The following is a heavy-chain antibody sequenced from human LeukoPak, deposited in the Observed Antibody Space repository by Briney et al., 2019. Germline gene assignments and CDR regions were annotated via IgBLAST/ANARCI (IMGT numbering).Heavy chain of an antibody. CDR2: IGTSSSTI. J-gene: IGHJ4*02. CDR1: GFTFSSYG. Sequence: SGGPLRLSCAASGFTFSSYGMNWVRQAPGKGLEWVSYIGTSSSTIYYADSVKGRFTISRDNAKNSLYLQMNSLRDEDTAVYYCARHDYGGDSGDYWGQGTLVTVSS. V-gene: IGHV3-48*02. D-gene: IGHD4-23*01. CDR3: ARHDYGGDSGDY.